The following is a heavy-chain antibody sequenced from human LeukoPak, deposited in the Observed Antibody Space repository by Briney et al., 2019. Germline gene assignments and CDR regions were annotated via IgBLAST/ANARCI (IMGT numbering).Heavy chain of an antibody. CDR3: ARDGGLLAARFDY. D-gene: IGHD6-6*01. CDR1: GGSISRNTHY. J-gene: IGHJ4*02. V-gene: IGHV4-39*07. CDR2: IHYSGST. Sequence: SETLSLTCSVSGGSISRNTHYCGWIRQPPGKGLEWIGSIHYSGSTYYNPSLKSRVTISVDTSKNQFSLKLSSVTAADTAVYYCARDGGLLAARFDYWGQGTLVTVSS.